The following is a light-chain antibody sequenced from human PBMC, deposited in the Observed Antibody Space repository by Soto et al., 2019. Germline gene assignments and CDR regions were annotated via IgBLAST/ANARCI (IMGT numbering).Light chain of an antibody. CDR3: QQHGSSRT. V-gene: IGKV3-20*01. CDR1: HSVIKN. J-gene: IGKJ4*02. Sequence: IVLTQSPATLPVSLGERATLSXRASHSVIKNLAWYQQRAGKATGXXIYXASSRASGIPDSFTGSGCGTDFTLSISRLEPEYVAVYYCQQHGSSRTFGGGTKVDIK. CDR2: XAS.